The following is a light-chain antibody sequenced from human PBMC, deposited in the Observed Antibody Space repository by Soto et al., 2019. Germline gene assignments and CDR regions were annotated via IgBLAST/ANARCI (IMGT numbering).Light chain of an antibody. CDR1: KLGDKY. CDR2: QDS. CDR3: QAWDSSTGKV. J-gene: IGLJ2*01. V-gene: IGLV3-1*01. Sequence: SYELTQPPSLSVSPGQTASITCSGDKLGDKYACWYQQKPGQSPVLVIYQDSKRPSGIPERFSGSNSGNTATLTISGTQAMDEADYYCQAWDSSTGKVFGGGTKLTVL.